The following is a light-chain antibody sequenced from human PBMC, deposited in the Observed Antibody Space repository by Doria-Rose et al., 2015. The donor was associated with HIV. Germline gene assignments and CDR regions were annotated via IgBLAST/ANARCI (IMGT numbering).Light chain of an antibody. Sequence: TQPPESLGMSLGERATLNCKSNQSLLYTSTNYLAWYQQKPGQPPKLLIYWPSTRQSGVPARCSGSGSGTDFTLTISSLEAEDVAVYYCQQYYDTPSFGPGTTVDIK. J-gene: IGKJ3*01. V-gene: IGKV4-1*01. CDR3: QQYYDTPS. CDR2: WPS. CDR1: QSLLYTSTNY.